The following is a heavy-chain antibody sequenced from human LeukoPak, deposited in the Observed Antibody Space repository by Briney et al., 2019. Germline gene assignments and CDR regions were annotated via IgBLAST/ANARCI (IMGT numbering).Heavy chain of an antibody. J-gene: IGHJ4*02. Sequence: GGSLRLSCAASGFTFSTYSMNWVRQAPGKGLEWVSYISSSGSTIYYADSVKGRFTISRDNAKNSLYLQMNSLRAEDTAVYYCARSIAVAGYSDYWGQGTLVTVSS. D-gene: IGHD6-19*01. CDR2: ISSSGSTI. CDR3: ARSIAVAGYSDY. V-gene: IGHV3-48*04. CDR1: GFTFSTYS.